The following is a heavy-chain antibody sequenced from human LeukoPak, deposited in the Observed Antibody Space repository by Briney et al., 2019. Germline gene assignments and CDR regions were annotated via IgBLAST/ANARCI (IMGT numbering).Heavy chain of an antibody. V-gene: IGHV4-59*12. CDR3: ARYHYDSSGYYYLDH. Sequence: SETLSLTCTVSGGSISSYYWSWIRQPPGKGLEWIGYIYYSGSTNYNPSLKSRVTISVDTSKNQFSLKLSSVTAADTAVYYCARYHYDSSGYYYLDHWGQGTLVTVSS. CDR1: GGSISSYY. CDR2: IYYSGST. J-gene: IGHJ4*02. D-gene: IGHD3-22*01.